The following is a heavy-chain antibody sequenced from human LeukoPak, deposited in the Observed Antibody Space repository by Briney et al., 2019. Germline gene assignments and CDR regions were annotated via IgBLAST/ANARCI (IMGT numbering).Heavy chain of an antibody. CDR1: GFTFSSYA. CDR2: ISGSGGST. Sequence: PGGSLRLSCAASGFTFSSYAMSWVRQAPGKGLEWVSAISGSGGSTYYADSVKGRFTISRDNSKNTLYLQMNSLRAEDTAVYYCAKDNGDPRGIFWFDPWGQGTLVTVSS. J-gene: IGHJ5*02. V-gene: IGHV3-23*01. D-gene: IGHD2-8*01. CDR3: AKDNGDPRGIFWFDP.